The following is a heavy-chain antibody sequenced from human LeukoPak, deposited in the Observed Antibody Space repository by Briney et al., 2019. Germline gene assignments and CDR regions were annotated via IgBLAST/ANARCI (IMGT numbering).Heavy chain of an antibody. CDR3: ARDPYYYYYGMDV. CDR1: GFTFSSYS. V-gene: IGHV3-21*01. Sequence: GGSLRLSCAASGFTFSSYSMNWVRQAPGKGLEWVSSISSSSSYIYYADSVKGRFTISRDNSKNTLYLQMNSLRAEDTAAYYCARDPYYYYYGMDVWGQGTTVTVSS. J-gene: IGHJ6*02. CDR2: ISSSSSYI.